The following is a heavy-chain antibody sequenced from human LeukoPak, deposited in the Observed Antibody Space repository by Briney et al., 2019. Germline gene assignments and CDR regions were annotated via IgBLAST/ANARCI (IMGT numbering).Heavy chain of an antibody. CDR3: ARLGGYYDSSGYSGADYFDY. J-gene: IGHJ4*02. D-gene: IGHD3-22*01. CDR2: IYSGGST. V-gene: IGHV3-53*01. Sequence: GGSLRLSCAASGFTVSSNYMSWVGQAPGKGLEWVSVIYSGGSTYYADSVKGRFTISRDNSKNTLYLQMNSLRAEDTAVYYCARLGGYYDSSGYSGADYFDYWGQGTLVTVSS. CDR1: GFTVSSNY.